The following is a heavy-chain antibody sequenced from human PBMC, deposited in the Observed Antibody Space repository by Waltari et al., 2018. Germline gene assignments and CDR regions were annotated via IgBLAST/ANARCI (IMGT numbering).Heavy chain of an antibody. D-gene: IGHD2-2*01. CDR2: IIPIFGTA. J-gene: IGHJ4*02. CDR3: ASSVVVPAATGYFDY. CDR1: GGTFSSSA. Sequence: QVQLVQSGAEVKKPGSSVQVSCKASGGTFSSSAIRWERPAPGQGLEWMGGIIPIFGTANYAQKFQGRVTITTDESTSTAYMELSSLRSEDTAVYYCASSVVVPAATGYFDYWGQGTLVTVSS. V-gene: IGHV1-69*05.